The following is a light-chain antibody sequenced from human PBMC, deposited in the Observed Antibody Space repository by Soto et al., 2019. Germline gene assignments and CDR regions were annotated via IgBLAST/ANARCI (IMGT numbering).Light chain of an antibody. CDR3: QVLDGGADQNYV. Sequence: SYELTQPPSVSVAPGQTATITCGGHNIGGKSVHWYQQRPGQAPVVVVYDDRDRPSGIPERFSGSNSGNTATLTITSVEAGDEADYFCQVLDGGADQNYVFGPGTKLTVL. CDR1: NIGGKS. V-gene: IGLV3-21*02. J-gene: IGLJ1*01. CDR2: DDR.